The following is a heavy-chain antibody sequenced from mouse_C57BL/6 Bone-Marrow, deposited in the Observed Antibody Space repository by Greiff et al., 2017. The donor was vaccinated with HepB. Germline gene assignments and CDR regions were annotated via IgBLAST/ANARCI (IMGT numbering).Heavy chain of an antibody. Sequence: QVQLKESGPGLVQPSQSLSITCTVSGFSLTSYGVHWVRQPPGKGLEWLGVIWSGGSTDYNAAFISRLSISKENSKSHVFFKMNSLQADDTAIYYCAINVYAYAIDYWGQGTSLTVSS. CDR2: IWSGGST. J-gene: IGHJ4*01. V-gene: IGHV2-4*01. D-gene: IGHD2-12*01. CDR1: GFSLTSYG. CDR3: AINVYAYAIDY.